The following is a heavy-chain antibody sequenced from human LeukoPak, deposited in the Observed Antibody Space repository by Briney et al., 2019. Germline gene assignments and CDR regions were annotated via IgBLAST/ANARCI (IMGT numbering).Heavy chain of an antibody. V-gene: IGHV3-11*04. Sequence: GGSLRLSCAASGFTFSDYCMSWIRQAPGKGLEWVSYISSSGSTIYYADSVKGRFTISRDNAKNSLYLQMNSLRAEDTAVYYCARSSSSWYPFDYWGQGALVTVSS. D-gene: IGHD6-13*01. CDR3: ARSSSSWYPFDY. CDR1: GFTFSDYC. CDR2: ISSSGSTI. J-gene: IGHJ4*02.